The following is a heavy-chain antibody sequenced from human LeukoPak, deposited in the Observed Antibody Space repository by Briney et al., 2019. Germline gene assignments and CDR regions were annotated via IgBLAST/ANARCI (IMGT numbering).Heavy chain of an antibody. CDR2: IWYDGSNK. Sequence: GGSLRLSCAASGFTFSSYGMHWVRQAPGKGLEWVAVIWYDGSNKYYADSVRGRFTISRDNSKNTLYLQMNSLRAEDTAVYYCAKDRRLAGDYFFDYWGQGTLVTVSS. J-gene: IGHJ4*02. CDR3: AKDRRLAGDYFFDY. CDR1: GFTFSSYG. V-gene: IGHV3-33*06. D-gene: IGHD7-27*01.